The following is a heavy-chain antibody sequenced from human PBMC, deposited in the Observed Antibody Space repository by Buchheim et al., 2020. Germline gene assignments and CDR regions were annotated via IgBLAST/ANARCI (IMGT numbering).Heavy chain of an antibody. CDR1: GFTFSSYG. CDR2: IWYDGSNK. J-gene: IGHJ4*02. D-gene: IGHD1-1*01. CDR3: AKDPRYNWNDVAVDY. V-gene: IGHV3-33*06. Sequence: QVQLVESGGGVVQPGRSLRLSCAASGFTFSSYGMHWVRQAPGKGLEWVAVIWYDGSNKYYADSVKGRFTISRDNSKNTLYLQMNSLRAEDTAVYYCAKDPRYNWNDVAVDYWGQGTL.